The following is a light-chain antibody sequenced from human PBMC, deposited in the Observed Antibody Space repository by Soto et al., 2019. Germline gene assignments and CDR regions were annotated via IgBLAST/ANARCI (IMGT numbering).Light chain of an antibody. CDR3: QQFNTYPRS. J-gene: IGKJ3*01. V-gene: IGKV1-13*02. Sequence: AIQLTQSPSSLSASVGDRVTITCRASQGISSALAWYQQTPGKAPKLLIYDASSLERGVPSRFSGSGSGTDFTLTISSLQPEDSATYYCQQFNTYPRSFGPGTKVDIK. CDR1: QGISSA. CDR2: DAS.